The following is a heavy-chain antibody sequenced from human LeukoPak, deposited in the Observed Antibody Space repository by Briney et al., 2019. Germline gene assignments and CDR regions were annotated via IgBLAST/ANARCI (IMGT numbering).Heavy chain of an antibody. CDR2: IGVGGTT. D-gene: IGHD3-22*01. V-gene: IGHV3-23*01. J-gene: IGHJ4*02. Sequence: GGSLRLSCAASGFTFSSYSMNWVRQAPGKGLEWVSGIGVGGTTYYADSVKGRFTISRDTSKNTLYLQMNSLRAKDTAVYYCAKTQGYYDCWGQGTLVTVSS. CDR1: GFTFSSYS. CDR3: AKTQGYYDC.